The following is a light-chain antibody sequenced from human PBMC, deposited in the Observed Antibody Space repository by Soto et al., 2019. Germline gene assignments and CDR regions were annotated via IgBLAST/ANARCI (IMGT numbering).Light chain of an antibody. V-gene: IGKV4-1*01. CDR1: QSALDSSKNKNY. Sequence: DIVMTQSPDSLSVPLGEGATINCKSSQSALDSSKNKNYLTWYQQKPGQPPKLLIYWASTRASGVPDRFSGSGSGTDFALTISSLQAEDVAVYYCQQYYNTSPGLTFGGGTKVEI. CDR2: WAS. CDR3: QQYYNTSPGLT. J-gene: IGKJ4*01.